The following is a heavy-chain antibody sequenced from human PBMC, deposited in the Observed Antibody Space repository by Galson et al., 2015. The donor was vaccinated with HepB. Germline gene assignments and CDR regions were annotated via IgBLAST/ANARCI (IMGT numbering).Heavy chain of an antibody. CDR2: ISYSGST. CDR3: ARDQGAGYSDFWNGYDSHGMDV. D-gene: IGHD3-3*01. V-gene: IGHV4-31*03. Sequence: TLSLTCTVSGGSIRSGGYYWSWIRQHPGKGLEWIGYISYSGSTYFNPSLKSRVFISLDTSKNQFSLRLSSVTAADTAVYYCARDQGAGYSDFWNGYDSHGMDVWGQGTTVTVSS. J-gene: IGHJ6*02. CDR1: GGSIRSGGYY.